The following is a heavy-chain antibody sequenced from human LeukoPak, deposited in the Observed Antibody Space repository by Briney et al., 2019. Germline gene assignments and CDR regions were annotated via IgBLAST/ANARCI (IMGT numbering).Heavy chain of an antibody. Sequence: ASVKVSCKASGYTFTGYYMHWVRQAPGQGLEWMGWINPNSGGTNYAQKFQGRVTMTRDTSISTAYMELSRLRSDDTAVYYCARDRKLERPYSIDYWGQGTLVTVSS. CDR1: GYTFTGYY. V-gene: IGHV1-2*02. CDR3: ARDRKLERPYSIDY. J-gene: IGHJ4*02. CDR2: INPNSGGT. D-gene: IGHD1-1*01.